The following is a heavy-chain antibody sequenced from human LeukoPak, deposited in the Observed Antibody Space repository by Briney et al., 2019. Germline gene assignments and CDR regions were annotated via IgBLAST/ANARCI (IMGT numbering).Heavy chain of an antibody. CDR2: ISASSSYT. V-gene: IGHV3-11*03. Sequence: GGSLRLSCVVSGIPFNDYYMNWIRLAPGKGLEWISYISASSSYTDYADSVKGRFTISRDNAKNTLYLQMNSLGVEDTAVYYCAAGTAADFWGQGTLVSVSS. D-gene: IGHD6-13*01. CDR3: AAGTAADF. J-gene: IGHJ4*02. CDR1: GIPFNDYY.